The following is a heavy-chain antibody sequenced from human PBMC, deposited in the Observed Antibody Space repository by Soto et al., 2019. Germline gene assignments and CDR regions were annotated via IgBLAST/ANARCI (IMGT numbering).Heavy chain of an antibody. Sequence: QVQLVQSGAEVREPGASEKVSCKASGYNFASNHMHWVRQIPGQGLEWMGIIDPTDESTSYAQKFRGRVTLTRDTPTNTDYMELSGLTSEDTSVYYCARDRFGSWTFDYWGQGTLVTVSS. J-gene: IGHJ4*02. CDR2: IDPTDEST. V-gene: IGHV1-46*01. D-gene: IGHD6-13*01. CDR1: GYNFASNH. CDR3: ARDRFGSWTFDY.